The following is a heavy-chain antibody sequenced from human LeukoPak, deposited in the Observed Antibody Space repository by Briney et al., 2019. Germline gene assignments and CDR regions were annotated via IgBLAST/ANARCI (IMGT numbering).Heavy chain of an antibody. CDR2: IYSSGST. CDR1: GGSISSYY. CDR3: ATMGEADYGGSSDRFDP. V-gene: IGHV4-4*07. D-gene: IGHD4/OR15-4a*01. Sequence: SETLSLTCSVSGGSISSYYWSWIRQSAWKGLEWIGRIYSSGSTSYNPSLKGRVTMSVDTSKNHFSLRLSSVTAADTAVYYCATMGEADYGGSSDRFDPWGQGTLVTVSS. J-gene: IGHJ5*02.